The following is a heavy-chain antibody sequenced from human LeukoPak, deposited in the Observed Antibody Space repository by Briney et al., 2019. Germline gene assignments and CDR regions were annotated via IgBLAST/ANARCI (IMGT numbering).Heavy chain of an antibody. Sequence: GGSLRLSCAASGFTFISYAMSWVRQAPGKGLEWVSAISGSGGSTYYADSVKGRFIISRDNSKNTLYLQMNSLRAEDTAVYYCAKVVHVWFGHYYYYGMDVWGQGTTVTVSS. CDR3: AKVVHVWFGHYYYYGMDV. V-gene: IGHV3-23*01. CDR1: GFTFISYA. D-gene: IGHD3-10*01. J-gene: IGHJ6*02. CDR2: ISGSGGST.